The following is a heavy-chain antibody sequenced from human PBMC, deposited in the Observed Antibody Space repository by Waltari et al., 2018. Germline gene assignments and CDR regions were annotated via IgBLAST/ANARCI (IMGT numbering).Heavy chain of an antibody. Sequence: EVQLVESGGGLVQPGGSLRLSCAASGFTVSSHYMSWVRQAPGTGLAWVSVIYSGGSTYYADSVKGRFTISRDNTKNTLYLQMNSLRAEDTAVYYCARDGITMVRGVIPNYYYYGMDVWGQGTTVTVSS. CDR1: GFTVSSHY. CDR2: IYSGGST. V-gene: IGHV3-66*02. J-gene: IGHJ6*02. CDR3: ARDGITMVRGVIPNYYYYGMDV. D-gene: IGHD3-10*01.